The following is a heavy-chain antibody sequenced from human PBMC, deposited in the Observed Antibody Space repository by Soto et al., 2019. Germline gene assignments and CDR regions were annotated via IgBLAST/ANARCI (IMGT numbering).Heavy chain of an antibody. CDR3: ARSHYDFWSGPNWFDP. J-gene: IGHJ5*02. Sequence: SETLSLTCAVYGGSFSGYYWSWIRQPPGKGLEWIGEINHSGSTNYNPSLKSRVTISVDTSKNQFSLKLSTVTAADTAVYYCARSHYDFWSGPNWFDPWGREPWSPSPQ. D-gene: IGHD3-3*01. V-gene: IGHV4-34*01. CDR2: INHSGST. CDR1: GGSFSGYY.